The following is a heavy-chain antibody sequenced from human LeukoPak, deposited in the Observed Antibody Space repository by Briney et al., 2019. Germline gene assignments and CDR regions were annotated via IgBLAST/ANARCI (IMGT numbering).Heavy chain of an antibody. CDR1: GGSISSYY. D-gene: IGHD5-24*01. V-gene: IGHV4-59*08. Sequence: SETLSLTCTVSGGSISSYYWSWIRQPPGKGLVWIGYIYYSGSTNYNPSLKSRVTISVDTSKNQFSLKLSSVTAADTAVYYCASWGWLPRGTGLQGLVDYWGQGTLVTVSS. CDR2: IYYSGST. CDR3: ASWGWLPRGTGLQGLVDY. J-gene: IGHJ4*02.